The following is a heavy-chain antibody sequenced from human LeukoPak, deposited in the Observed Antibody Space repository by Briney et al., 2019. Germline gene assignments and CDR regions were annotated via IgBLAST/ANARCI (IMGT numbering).Heavy chain of an antibody. Sequence: ASVKVSCKASGYTFTSYGISWVRQAPGQGLEWMGWISAYNGHTNYAQKLQGRVTMTTDTSTSTAYMELRSLRSDDTAVYYCARDRVTHNYYGSGSYSPKDYWGQGTLVTVSS. CDR1: GYTFTSYG. J-gene: IGHJ4*02. CDR3: ARDRVTHNYYGSGSYSPKDY. CDR2: ISAYNGHT. V-gene: IGHV1-18*01. D-gene: IGHD3-10*01.